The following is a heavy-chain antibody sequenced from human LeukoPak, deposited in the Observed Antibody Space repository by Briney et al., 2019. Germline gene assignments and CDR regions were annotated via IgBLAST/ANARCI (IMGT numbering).Heavy chain of an antibody. CDR1: GYTFTAYY. V-gene: IGHV1-2*02. CDR2: LNPHSGGT. D-gene: IGHD2-2*01. J-gene: IGHJ5*02. CDR3: ARDSPSKVS. Sequence: GASVKVSCKASGYTFTAYYIHWVRQAPGQGLEWMGWLNPHSGGTNFAQKFQGRVTMTRDTSISTAYMEMSRLTFDDTAVYYCARDSPSKVSWGQGTLVPVSS.